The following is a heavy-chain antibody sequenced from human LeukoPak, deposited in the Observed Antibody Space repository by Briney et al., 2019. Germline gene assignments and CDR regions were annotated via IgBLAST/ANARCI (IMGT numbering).Heavy chain of an antibody. CDR2: ISGSGGST. Sequence: GGSLRLSCAASGFTFSSYAMSWVRQAPGKGLEWVSAISGSGGSTYYADSVKGRFTISRDNSKNTLYLQMNSLRAEDTAVYYCAKDGGTSSGWYDDYFDYWGQGTLVTASS. CDR3: AKDGGTSSGWYDDYFDY. J-gene: IGHJ4*02. CDR1: GFTFSSYA. D-gene: IGHD6-19*01. V-gene: IGHV3-23*01.